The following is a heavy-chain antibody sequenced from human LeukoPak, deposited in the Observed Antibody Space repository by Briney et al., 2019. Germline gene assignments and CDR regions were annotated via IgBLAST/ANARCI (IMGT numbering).Heavy chain of an antibody. D-gene: IGHD3-3*01. V-gene: IGHV3-30*02. Sequence: GGSLRLSCAASGFTFSSYGMHWVRQAPGKGLEWVAFIQYDGSNKYYADSVKGRFTISRDNSKNSLYLQMNSLRAEDTAVYYCASGFLEWPRDAFDIWGQGTMVTVSS. CDR3: ASGFLEWPRDAFDI. CDR1: GFTFSSYG. J-gene: IGHJ3*02. CDR2: IQYDGSNK.